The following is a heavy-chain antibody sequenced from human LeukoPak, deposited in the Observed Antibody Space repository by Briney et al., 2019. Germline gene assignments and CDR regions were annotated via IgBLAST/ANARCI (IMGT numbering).Heavy chain of an antibody. J-gene: IGHJ5*02. CDR3: ARDKPARDWFDP. D-gene: IGHD2-2*01. V-gene: IGHV1-3*04. Sequence: ASVKVSCKASGYTFTNYAMHWVRQAPGQKLEWMGWINTGNGNTKYSQEFQGRVTITRDTSANTAYMELSSLRSDDTAVYYCARDKPARDWFDPWGQGTLVTVSS. CDR1: GYTFTNYA. CDR2: INTGNGNT.